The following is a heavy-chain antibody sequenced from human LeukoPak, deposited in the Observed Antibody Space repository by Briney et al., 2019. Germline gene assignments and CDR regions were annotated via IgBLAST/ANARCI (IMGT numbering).Heavy chain of an antibody. V-gene: IGHV4-34*01. J-gene: IGHJ4*02. Sequence: PSETLSLTCAVYGGSFSGYYWSWIRQPPGKGLEWIGEINHSGSTNYNPSLKSRLTISVDMSKNQFSLKLSSVTAADTAVYYCARGAGKIFGVVRRTALNYWGQGTLVTVSS. D-gene: IGHD3-3*01. CDR2: INHSGST. CDR3: ARGAGKIFGVVRRTALNY. CDR1: GGSFSGYY.